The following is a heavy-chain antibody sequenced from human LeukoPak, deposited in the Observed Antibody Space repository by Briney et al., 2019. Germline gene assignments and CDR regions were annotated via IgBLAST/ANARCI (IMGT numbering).Heavy chain of an antibody. CDR2: IYYSGST. Sequence: SETLSLTCTVSGGSISSYYWSWIRQPPGKGLEWIGYIYYSGSTNYNPSLKSRVTISVDTSKNQFSLKLSSVTAADTAVYYCARHPHMITFGGVTYYFDYWGQETLVTVSS. V-gene: IGHV4-59*08. J-gene: IGHJ4*02. D-gene: IGHD3-16*01. CDR1: GGSISSYY. CDR3: ARHPHMITFGGVTYYFDY.